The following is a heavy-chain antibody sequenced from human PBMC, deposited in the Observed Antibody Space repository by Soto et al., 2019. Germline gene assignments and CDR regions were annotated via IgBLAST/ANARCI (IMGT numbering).Heavy chain of an antibody. Sequence: LRLSFVVSGLTFSDYGFHWVRQAPGKGLDWVAAISYDGSFVCYADSVRGRFTISRDSSRNTLDLQMNTLRHEDTAVYYCAKERGRNRNFAMDVWGQGTSVTVSS. V-gene: IGHV3-30*18. CDR2: ISYDGSFV. J-gene: IGHJ6*02. CDR3: AKERGRNRNFAMDV. D-gene: IGHD1-1*01. CDR1: GLTFSDYG.